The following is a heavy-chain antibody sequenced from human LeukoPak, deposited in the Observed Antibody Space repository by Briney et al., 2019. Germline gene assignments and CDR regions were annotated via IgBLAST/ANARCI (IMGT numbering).Heavy chain of an antibody. CDR2: IYYSGST. D-gene: IGHD3-16*01. Sequence: PSETLSLTCTVSGGSISSSSYYWGWIRQPPGKGLEWIGSIYYSGSTYYNPSLKSRVTISVDTSKNQFSLKLGSVTAADTAVYYCARALVEDDYVWGRYPSYFDYWGQGTLVTVSS. V-gene: IGHV4-39*07. CDR3: ARALVEDDYVWGRYPSYFDY. CDR1: GGSISSSSYY. J-gene: IGHJ4*02.